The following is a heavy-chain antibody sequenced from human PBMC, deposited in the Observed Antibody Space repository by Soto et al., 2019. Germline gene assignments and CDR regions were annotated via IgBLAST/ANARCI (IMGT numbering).Heavy chain of an antibody. V-gene: IGHV4-59*12. J-gene: IGHJ4*02. Sequence: SETLSLTCTVSGGSINTYYWSWIRQAPGMGLEWIGYIHYSGITNYNPSLQSRVTISVDTSKNQFSLKLNSMTAADTAVYYCARGLDYGDYKASFDYWGQGTLVTVSS. CDR1: GGSINTYY. D-gene: IGHD4-17*01. CDR2: IHYSGIT. CDR3: ARGLDYGDYKASFDY.